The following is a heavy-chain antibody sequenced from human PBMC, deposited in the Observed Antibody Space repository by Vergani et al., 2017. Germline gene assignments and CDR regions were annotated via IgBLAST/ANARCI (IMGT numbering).Heavy chain of an antibody. J-gene: IGHJ6*03. CDR2: ISGSGGST. Sequence: EVQLVESGGGLVKPGGSLRLSCAASGFSFSSYSMNWVRQAPGKGLEWVSAISGSGGSTYYADSVKGRFTISRDNSKNTLYLQMNSLRAEDTAVYYCAKVAAAGSIYYYYYYMDVWGKGTTVTVSS. CDR3: AKVAAAGSIYYYYYYMDV. V-gene: IGHV3-23*04. CDR1: GFSFSSYS. D-gene: IGHD6-13*01.